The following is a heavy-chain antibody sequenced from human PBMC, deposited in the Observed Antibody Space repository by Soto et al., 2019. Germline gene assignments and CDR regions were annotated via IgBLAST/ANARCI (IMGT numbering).Heavy chain of an antibody. Sequence: EVQLVESGGGLVKPGGSLRVSCAASGFSFTSYTMNWVRQTPGKGLEWVASISAGGRSIYYADSLKGRSTVSRDNAKSSLYLQMNILRAEDTAVYYCARSTPGNPFDIWGQGTMVTVSS. CDR2: ISAGGRSI. D-gene: IGHD3-10*01. J-gene: IGHJ3*02. CDR3: ARSTPGNPFDI. CDR1: GFSFTSYT. V-gene: IGHV3-21*01.